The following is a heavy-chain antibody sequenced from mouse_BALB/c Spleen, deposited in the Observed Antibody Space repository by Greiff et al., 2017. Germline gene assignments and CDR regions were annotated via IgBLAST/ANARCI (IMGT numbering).Heavy chain of an antibody. CDR2: ISDCGSFT. CDR3: AREGLLRYFDV. J-gene: IGHJ1*01. Sequence: EVPGVESGGGLVKPGGSLKLSFAASGFPFSDYYMSLVRPTPEKRLEWVATISDCGSFTYYPDSVKGRFTISRDNAKNNLYLQMSSLKSEDTAMYYCAREGLLRYFDVWGAGTTVTVSS. V-gene: IGHV5-4*02. CDR1: GFPFSDYY. D-gene: IGHD2-3*01.